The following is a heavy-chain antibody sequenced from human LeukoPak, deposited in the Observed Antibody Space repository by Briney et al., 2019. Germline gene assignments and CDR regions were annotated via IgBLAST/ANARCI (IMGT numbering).Heavy chain of an antibody. CDR2: ISYDGSNK. CDR1: GFTFSSYA. Sequence: GSLRLSCAASGFTFSSYAMHWVRQAPGKGLEWVAVISYDGSNKYYADSVKGRFTISRDNSKNTLYLQMNSLRAEDTAVYYCARGQWDDYGDYVPAPSPWNWGQGTLVTVSS. CDR3: ARGQWDDYGDYVPAPSPWN. D-gene: IGHD4-17*01. V-gene: IGHV3-30-3*01. J-gene: IGHJ4*02.